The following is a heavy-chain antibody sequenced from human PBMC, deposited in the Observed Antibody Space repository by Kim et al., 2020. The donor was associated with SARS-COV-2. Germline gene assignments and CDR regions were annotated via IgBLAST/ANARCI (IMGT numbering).Heavy chain of an antibody. Sequence: GGSLRLSCAASGFTFSSYAMHWVRQAPGKGLEWVAVISYDGSNKYYADSVKGRFTISRDNSKNTLYLQMNSLRAEDTAVYYCARRSSAVDYWGQGTLVTVSS. J-gene: IGHJ4*02. V-gene: IGHV3-30*04. D-gene: IGHD6-13*01. CDR1: GFTFSSYA. CDR2: ISYDGSNK. CDR3: ARRSSAVDY.